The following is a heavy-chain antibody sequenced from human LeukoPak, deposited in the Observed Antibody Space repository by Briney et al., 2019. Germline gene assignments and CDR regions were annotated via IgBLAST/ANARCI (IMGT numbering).Heavy chain of an antibody. CDR3: ASPLGELSPFFQFDY. CDR2: INPNSGGT. V-gene: IGHV1-2*02. CDR1: GYTFTGYY. Sequence: GASVKVSCKASGYTFTGYYMHWVRQAPGQGLEWMGWINPNSGGTNYAQKFQGRVTMTRDTSISTAYMELSRLRSDDTAVYYCASPLGELSPFFQFDYWGQGTLVTVSS. D-gene: IGHD3-16*02. J-gene: IGHJ4*02.